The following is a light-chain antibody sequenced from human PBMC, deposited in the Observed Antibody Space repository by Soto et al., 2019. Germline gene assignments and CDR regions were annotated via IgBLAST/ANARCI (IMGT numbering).Light chain of an antibody. CDR2: GAS. J-gene: IGKJ2*01. CDR3: QQYNNWPPYT. Sequence: EVVMTQSPVTLSASPGERVILSCRASQNIGSNLAWYQQRPGQAPRLLMYGASTRATETPARFSGSGSATDFTLTISSLQSEDFAVYYCQQYNNWPPYTFGQGTKV. V-gene: IGKV3-15*01. CDR1: QNIGSN.